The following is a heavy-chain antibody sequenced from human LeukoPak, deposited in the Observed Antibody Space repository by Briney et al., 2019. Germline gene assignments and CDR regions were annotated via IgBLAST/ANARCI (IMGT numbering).Heavy chain of an antibody. CDR3: AKDADTATIIYWYFDL. CDR2: MSDDGRNK. CDR1: GFRFGNYG. V-gene: IGHV3-30*18. J-gene: IGHJ2*01. Sequence: TGGSLRLSCAASGFRFGNYGMHWVRQAPDKGLEWVAVMSDDGRNKYYADSVRGRFTISRDNSKNMLYLQMNNLRPEDTAVYHCAKDADTATIIYWYFDLWGRGTLVTVSS. D-gene: IGHD5-18*01.